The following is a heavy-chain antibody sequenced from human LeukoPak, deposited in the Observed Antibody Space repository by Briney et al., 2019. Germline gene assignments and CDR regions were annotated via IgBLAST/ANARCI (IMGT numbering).Heavy chain of an antibody. CDR3: VRSGRSNWYDPTFDY. Sequence: GGSLRLSCVGSGITISRYWMHWVRQAPGKGLVWGSRINTDGNTRNYADSVKGRFTIFRDNAKNSLYLQMNSLRAEDTAVYYCVRSGRSNWYDPTFDYWGQGTLVTVSS. CDR1: GITISRYW. CDR2: INTDGNTR. D-gene: IGHD6-13*01. V-gene: IGHV3-74*01. J-gene: IGHJ4*02.